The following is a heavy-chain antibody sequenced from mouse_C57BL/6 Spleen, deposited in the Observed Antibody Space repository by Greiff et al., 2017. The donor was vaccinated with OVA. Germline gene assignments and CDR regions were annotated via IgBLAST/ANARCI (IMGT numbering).Heavy chain of an antibody. CDR2: IYPGDGDT. D-gene: IGHD2-1*01. CDR3: ARYYGNYYYAMDY. J-gene: IGHJ4*01. V-gene: IGHV1-80*01. CDR1: GYAFSSYW. Sequence: QVQLKQSGAELVKPGASVKISCKASGYAFSSYWMNWVKQRPGTGLEWIGQIYPGDGDTNYNGKFKGKATLTADKSSSTAYMQLSSLTSEDSAVYFCARYYGNYYYAMDYWGQGTSVTVSS.